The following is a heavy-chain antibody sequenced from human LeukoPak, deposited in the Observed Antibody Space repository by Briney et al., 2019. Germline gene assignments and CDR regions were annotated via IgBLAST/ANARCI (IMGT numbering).Heavy chain of an antibody. CDR3: ARVRGQMATTYFDY. D-gene: IGHD5-24*01. Sequence: SETLSLTCTVSGGSISSYYWSWIRQPPGKGLEWIGYIYYSGSTNYNPSLKSRVTTSVDTSKNQFSLKLSSVTAADTAVYYCARVRGQMATTYFDYWGQGTLVTVSS. V-gene: IGHV4-59*01. CDR2: IYYSGST. CDR1: GGSISSYY. J-gene: IGHJ4*02.